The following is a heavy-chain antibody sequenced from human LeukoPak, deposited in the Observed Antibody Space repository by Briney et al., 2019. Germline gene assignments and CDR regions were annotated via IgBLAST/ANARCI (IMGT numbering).Heavy chain of an antibody. CDR3: AKDGTGYCSSTSCHYYGYMDV. J-gene: IGHJ6*03. CDR2: IRYDGSNK. CDR1: GFTFSSYG. D-gene: IGHD2-2*01. Sequence: GGSLRLSCAASGFTFSSYGMHWVRQAPGKGLEWVAFIRYDGSNKYYADSVKGRFTISRDNSKNTLYLQMNSLRAEDTAVYYCAKDGTGYCSSTSCHYYGYMDVWAKGPRSPSP. V-gene: IGHV3-30*02.